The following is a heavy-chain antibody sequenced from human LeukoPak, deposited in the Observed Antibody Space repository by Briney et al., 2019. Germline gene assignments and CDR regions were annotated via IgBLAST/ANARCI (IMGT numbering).Heavy chain of an antibody. D-gene: IGHD1-1*01. Sequence: SETLSLTCTVSGGSISSSSYYWGWIRQPPGKGLECIGSIYYSGRTYYTPSLKSRVTISVDTSKNQFSLKLTSATAADTAVYYCARIRYSENIDYWGQGTLVTVSS. V-gene: IGHV4-39*01. CDR3: ARIRYSENIDY. CDR2: IYYSGRT. J-gene: IGHJ4*02. CDR1: GGSISSSSYY.